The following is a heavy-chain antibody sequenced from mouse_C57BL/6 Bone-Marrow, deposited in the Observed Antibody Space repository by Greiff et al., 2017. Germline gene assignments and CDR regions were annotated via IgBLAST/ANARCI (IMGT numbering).Heavy chain of an antibody. D-gene: IGHD2-1*01. CDR1: GYAFSSYW. J-gene: IGHJ2*01. V-gene: IGHV1-80*01. CDR3: ATYGNRFFDY. CDR2: IYPGDGDT. Sequence: VKLMESGAELVKPGASVKISCKASGYAFSSYWMNWVKQRPGKGLEWIGQIYPGDGDTNYNGKFKGKATLTADKSYSTAYMQLSSLTSEDSAVYFCATYGNRFFDYWGQGTTLTVSS.